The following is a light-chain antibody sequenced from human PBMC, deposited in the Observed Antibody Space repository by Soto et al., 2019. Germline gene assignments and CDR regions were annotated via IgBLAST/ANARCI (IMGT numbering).Light chain of an antibody. CDR2: ENN. CDR1: SSNIRSDF. CDR3: AAWDTSLSGGV. V-gene: IGLV1-51*02. J-gene: IGLJ3*02. Sequence: QSVLTQPPSVSAAPGQKVTISCSGSSSNIRSDFVSWYQQLPGKAPQLLIYENNKRPSGIPDRFSGSKSATSATLGITGLQTGDEADYYCAAWDTSLSGGVFGGGTQLTVL.